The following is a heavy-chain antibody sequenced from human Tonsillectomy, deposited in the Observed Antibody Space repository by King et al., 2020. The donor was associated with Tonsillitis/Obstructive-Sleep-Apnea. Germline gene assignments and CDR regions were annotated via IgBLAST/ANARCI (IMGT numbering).Heavy chain of an antibody. CDR1: GYTFTRYY. V-gene: IGHV1-46*01. J-gene: IGHJ4*02. D-gene: IGHD2-15*01. CDR3: ARDDKDDRYFDY. Sequence: QLVQSGAEVKQPGASVKVSCKAYGYTFTRYYIHWVRQAPGQGLEWMGIINPSSGSTTYAQNFQDRLTMTTDTSTSTVHMELTSLRSEDTAVYYCARDDKDDRYFDYWGQGTLVTVSS. CDR2: INPSSGST.